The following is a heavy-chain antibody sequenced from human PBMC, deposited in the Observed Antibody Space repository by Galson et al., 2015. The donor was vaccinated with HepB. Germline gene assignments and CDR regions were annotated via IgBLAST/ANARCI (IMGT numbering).Heavy chain of an antibody. CDR1: GYTFTSYG. CDR3: ARGRYNWNKGTLPRTWFDP. Sequence: SVKVSCKASGYTFTSYGISWVRQAPGQGLEWMGWISAYNGNTNYAQKLQGRVTMTTDTSTSTAYMELRSLRSDDTAVYYCARGRYNWNKGTLPRTWFDPWGQGTLVTVSS. CDR2: ISAYNGNT. D-gene: IGHD1-1*01. V-gene: IGHV1-18*01. J-gene: IGHJ5*02.